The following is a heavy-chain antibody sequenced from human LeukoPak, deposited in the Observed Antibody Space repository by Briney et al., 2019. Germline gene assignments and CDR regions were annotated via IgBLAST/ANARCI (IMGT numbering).Heavy chain of an antibody. CDR2: IFYSGST. J-gene: IGHJ4*02. Sequence: SQTLSLTCTVSGGSISSGDYYWSWIRQPPGKGLEWIGYIFYSGSTNYNPSLKSQVTMSLDTSKNQFSLKLDSVTAADTAVYYYARTLPGGLFDYWGQGTLVTVSS. CDR1: GGSISSGDYY. D-gene: IGHD3-16*01. CDR3: ARTLPGGLFDY. V-gene: IGHV4-30-4*01.